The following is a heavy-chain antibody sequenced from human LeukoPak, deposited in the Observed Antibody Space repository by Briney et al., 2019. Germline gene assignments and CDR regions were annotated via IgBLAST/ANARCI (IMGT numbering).Heavy chain of an antibody. V-gene: IGHV4-31*03. J-gene: IGHJ4*02. CDR3: VSPRGFSYGYFDY. D-gene: IGHD5-18*01. CDR2: ICYSGST. CDR1: GGSISSGGYY. Sequence: SQTLSLTCTVSGGSISSGGYYWSWIRQHPGKGLEWIGYICYSGSTYYNPSLKSRVTISADTSKNQFSLTLGSVSATDTAVYYCVSPRGFSYGYFDYWGQGTLVTVSS.